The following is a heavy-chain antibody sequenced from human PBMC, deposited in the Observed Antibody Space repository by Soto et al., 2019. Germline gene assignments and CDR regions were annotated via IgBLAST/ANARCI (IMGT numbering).Heavy chain of an antibody. J-gene: IGHJ4*02. CDR1: GGSISSYY. D-gene: IGHD5-18*01. V-gene: IGHV4-59*01. Sequence: SETLSLTCTVSGGSISSYYWSWIRQPPGKGLEWIGYIYYSGSTNYNPSLKSRVTISVDTSKNQFSLKLSSVTAADTAVYYCAREGHSYALAGYFDYWGQGTLVTVSS. CDR3: AREGHSYALAGYFDY. CDR2: IYYSGST.